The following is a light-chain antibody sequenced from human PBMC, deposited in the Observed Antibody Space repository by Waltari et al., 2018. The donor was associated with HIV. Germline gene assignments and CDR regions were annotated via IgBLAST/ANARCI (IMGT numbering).Light chain of an antibody. CDR2: DVN. V-gene: IGLV2-11*01. CDR1: STYVDTF. Sequence: QSALTQPHSVSGSPGQSLTISCTGSSTYVDTFVSWYQQYPGQAPTVIIYDVNKRPSGVPDRFSASKSGNTAFLTISGLQAEDEAEYHCCSHAGNFIFAFGTGTKVTVL. J-gene: IGLJ1*01. CDR3: CSHAGNFIFA.